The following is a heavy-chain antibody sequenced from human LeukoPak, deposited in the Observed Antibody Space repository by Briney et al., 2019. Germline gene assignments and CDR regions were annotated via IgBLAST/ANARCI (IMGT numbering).Heavy chain of an antibody. D-gene: IGHD6-19*01. V-gene: IGHV4-39*01. Sequence: SETLSLTCTVSGGSISSSSYYWGWIRQPPGKGLEWIGSIYASGSTYYNPSLKSRVTISVDTSKNQFSLKLSSLTAADTAVYYCARPGYSSGWYVYWGQGTLVTVSS. CDR3: ARPGYSSGWYVY. J-gene: IGHJ4*02. CDR2: IYASGST. CDR1: GGSISSSSYY.